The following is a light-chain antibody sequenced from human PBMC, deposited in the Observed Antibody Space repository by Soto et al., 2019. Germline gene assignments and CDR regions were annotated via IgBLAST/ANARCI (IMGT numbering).Light chain of an antibody. CDR2: GAS. CDR1: QSVSDT. Sequence: EIVLTQSPATLSLSPGERATRSCRASQSVSDTLAWYQQKPGQAPRLLIYGASSRATGIPDRFSGSGSGTDFTLTISRLEPEDFAVYYCQQYNKWPLTFGPGTKVDIK. CDR3: QQYNKWPLT. J-gene: IGKJ3*01. V-gene: IGKV3D-15*01.